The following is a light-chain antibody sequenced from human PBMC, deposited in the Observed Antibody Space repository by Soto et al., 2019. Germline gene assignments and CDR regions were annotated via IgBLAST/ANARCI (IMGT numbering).Light chain of an antibody. CDR1: NSDVGDFNL. Sequence: QSALTQPASVSGSPGQSITISCTGTNSDVGDFNLVSWYQQHTGKAPKLMIYEGNKRPSGVSDRFSGSKCGSTASLTISGLQTEDEAGYYCCSYAGRSTLGVVFGGGTQLTVL. V-gene: IGLV2-23*03. CDR3: CSYAGRSTLGVV. J-gene: IGLJ7*01. CDR2: EGN.